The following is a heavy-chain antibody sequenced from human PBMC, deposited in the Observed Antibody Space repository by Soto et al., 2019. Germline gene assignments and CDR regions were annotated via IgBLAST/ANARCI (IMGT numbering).Heavy chain of an antibody. D-gene: IGHD3-22*01. CDR1: GGSVSSGSYY. CDR2: IYYSGST. V-gene: IGHV4-61*01. J-gene: IGHJ4*02. CDR3: ARDPFDEIVGLDY. Sequence: SETLSLTCTVSGGSVSSGSYYWSWIRQPPGKGLEWIVYIYYSGSTNYNPSLKSRVTISVDTSKNQFSLKLSSVTAADTAVYYCARDPFDEIVGLDYWGQGTLVTVSS.